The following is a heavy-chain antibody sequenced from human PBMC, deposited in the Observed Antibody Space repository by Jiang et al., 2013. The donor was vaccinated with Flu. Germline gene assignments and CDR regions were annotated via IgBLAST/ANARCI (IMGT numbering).Heavy chain of an antibody. CDR3: ARGPPFRVVSSGDAFDI. CDR2: INPNSGGT. D-gene: IGHD3-10*01. V-gene: IGHV1-2*02. J-gene: IGHJ3*02. CDR1: GYTFTGYY. Sequence: GAEVKKPGSSVRVSCKASGYTFTGYYMHWVRQAPGQGLEWMGWINPNSGGTNYAQKFQGRVTMTRDTSISTAYMELSRLRSDDTAVYYCARGPPFRVVSSGDAFDIWGQGTMVTVSS.